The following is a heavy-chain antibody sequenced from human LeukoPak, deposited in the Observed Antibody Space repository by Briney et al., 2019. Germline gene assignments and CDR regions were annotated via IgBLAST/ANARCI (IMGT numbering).Heavy chain of an antibody. D-gene: IGHD2-15*01. Sequence: PSETLSLACAVYGGSFSGYYWSWIRQPPGKGLEWIGEINHSGSTNYNPSLKSRVTISVDTSKNQFSLKLSSVTAADTAVYYCARGSRRGGGDYWGQGTLVTVSS. J-gene: IGHJ4*02. V-gene: IGHV4-34*01. CDR2: INHSGST. CDR3: ARGSRRGGGDY. CDR1: GGSFSGYY.